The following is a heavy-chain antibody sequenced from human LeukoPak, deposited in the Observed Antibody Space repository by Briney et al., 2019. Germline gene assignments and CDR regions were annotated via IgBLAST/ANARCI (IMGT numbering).Heavy chain of an antibody. Sequence: PSETLSLTCTVSGGSISSSSYYWGWIRQAPGKGLEWIGSIYYSGSTYYNPSLKSRVTISVDTSKNQFSLKLSSVTAADTAVYYCARHRQQLITAALDYWGQGTLVTVSS. D-gene: IGHD6-13*01. CDR2: IYYSGST. J-gene: IGHJ4*02. CDR3: ARHRQQLITAALDY. CDR1: GGSISSSSYY. V-gene: IGHV4-39*01.